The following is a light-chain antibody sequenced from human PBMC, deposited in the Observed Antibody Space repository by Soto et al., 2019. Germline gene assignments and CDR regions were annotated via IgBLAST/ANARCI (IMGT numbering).Light chain of an antibody. CDR3: QQYNDWPPMFT. CDR1: QSVGSN. Sequence: EVVMTQSPATLSVSPGERATLSCRASQSVGSNLAWYQQKRGQAPRLLIYGASNRATGIPARFSGSGSGTEFTLTISRLQSEDFVVYYCQQYNDWPPMFTFGPGTKVDIK. V-gene: IGKV3-15*01. CDR2: GAS. J-gene: IGKJ3*01.